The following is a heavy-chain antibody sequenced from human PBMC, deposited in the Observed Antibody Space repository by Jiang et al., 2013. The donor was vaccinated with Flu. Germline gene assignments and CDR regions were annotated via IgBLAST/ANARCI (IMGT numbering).Heavy chain of an antibody. CDR2: INHSGST. CDR1: GGSFSGYY. CDR3: ARLPVSGALDY. D-gene: IGHD5/OR15-5a*01. J-gene: IGHJ4*02. Sequence: LLKPSETLSLTCAVYGGSFSGYYWSWIRQPPGKGLEWIGEINHSGSTNYNPSLKSRVTISVDTSKNQFSLKLSSVTAADTAVYYCARLPVSGALDYWGQGTLVTVSS. V-gene: IGHV4-34*01.